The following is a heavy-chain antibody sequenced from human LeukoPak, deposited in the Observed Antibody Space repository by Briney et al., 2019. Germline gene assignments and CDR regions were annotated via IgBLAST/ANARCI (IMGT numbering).Heavy chain of an antibody. Sequence: PSETLSLTCSVSGGSISSYYWSWIRQPPGKGLEWIGYIYYSGSTNYNPSLKSRVTISVDTSKNQFSLKLSSVTAADTAVYYCARVGGGSSSWYSLGAFDIWGQGTMVTVSS. J-gene: IGHJ3*02. D-gene: IGHD6-13*01. CDR1: GGSISSYY. V-gene: IGHV4-59*01. CDR2: IYYSGST. CDR3: ARVGGGSSSWYSLGAFDI.